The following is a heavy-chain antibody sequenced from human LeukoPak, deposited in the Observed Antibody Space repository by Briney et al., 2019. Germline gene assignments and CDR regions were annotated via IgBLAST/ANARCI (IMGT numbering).Heavy chain of an antibody. D-gene: IGHD5-24*01. CDR3: ARGVEMATIDY. J-gene: IGHJ4*02. Sequence: PSESLSLTCTVSGGSISSSSYYWSWIRQPPGKGLEWIGEINHSGSTNYNPSLKSRVTISVDTSKDQFSLKLSSVTAADTAVYYCARGVEMATIDYWGQGTPVTVSS. CDR2: INHSGST. V-gene: IGHV4-39*07. CDR1: GGSISSSSYY.